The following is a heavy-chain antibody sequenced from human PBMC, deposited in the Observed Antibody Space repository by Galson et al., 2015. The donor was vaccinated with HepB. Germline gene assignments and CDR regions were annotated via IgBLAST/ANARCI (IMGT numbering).Heavy chain of an antibody. J-gene: IGHJ4*02. CDR2: ISYDGSNK. CDR3: AKDRGRAAILDY. Sequence: SLRLSCAASGFTFSSYGMHWVRQAPGKGLEWVAVISYDGSNKYYADSVKGRFTISRDNSKNTLYLQMNSLRAEDTAVYYCAKDRGRAAILDYWGQGTLVTVSS. V-gene: IGHV3-30*18. CDR1: GFTFSSYG. D-gene: IGHD2-2*02.